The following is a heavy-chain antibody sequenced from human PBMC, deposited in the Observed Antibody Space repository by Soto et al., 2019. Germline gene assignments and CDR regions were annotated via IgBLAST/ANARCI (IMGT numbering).Heavy chain of an antibody. CDR2: IWYDGSNK. V-gene: IGHV3-33*01. CDR3: ARDEYQWHSTSCPGQV. J-gene: IGHJ6*02. Sequence: GGSLRLSCAASGFTFSSYGMHWVRQAPGKGLEWVAVIWYDGSNKYYADSVKGRFTISRDNSKNTLYLQMNSLRAEDTAVYYCARDEYQWHSTSCPGQVWGQGTTVTVSS. CDR1: GFTFSSYG. D-gene: IGHD2-2*01.